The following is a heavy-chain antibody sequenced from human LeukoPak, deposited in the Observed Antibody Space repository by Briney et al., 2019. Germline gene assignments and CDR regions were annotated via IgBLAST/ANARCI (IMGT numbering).Heavy chain of an antibody. CDR1: GFTFSTYT. CDR3: AREVVITPYYYYGMDV. J-gene: IGHJ6*02. Sequence: GGSLRLSCAASGFTFSTYTMNWVRQAPGKGLEWVAVIWYDGGNKYYADSVKGRFTISRDNSKNTLYLQMNSLRAEDTAVYYCAREVVITPYYYYGMDVWGQGTTVTVSS. D-gene: IGHD3-22*01. CDR2: IWYDGGNK. V-gene: IGHV3-33*08.